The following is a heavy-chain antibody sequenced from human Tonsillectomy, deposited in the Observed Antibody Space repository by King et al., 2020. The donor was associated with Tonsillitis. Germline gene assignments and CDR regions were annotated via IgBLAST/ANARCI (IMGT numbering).Heavy chain of an antibody. CDR3: WLLGSSRDTPQIDYFDY. Sequence: DVQLVESGGGLVKPGGSLTLSCAASGFTFSYAWMNWVRQAPGKGLEWVGHIKSKADGGTAEYAAPVEGRFTISRDDSENTLNLQMNSLKTEDTGVYYCWLLGSSRDTPQIDYFDYWGQGTLVTVSS. CDR2: IKSKADGGTA. V-gene: IGHV3-15*07. D-gene: IGHD3-22*01. CDR1: GFTFSYAW. J-gene: IGHJ4*02.